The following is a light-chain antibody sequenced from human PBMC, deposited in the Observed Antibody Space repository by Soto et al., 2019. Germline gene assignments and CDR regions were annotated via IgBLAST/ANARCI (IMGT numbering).Light chain of an antibody. Sequence: EIVLTQSPATLSLSPGERATLSCRASQSVSSYLAWCQQKPGQAPRLLIYDASNRATGIPARFSGSGSGTDFTLTISSLEPEDFAVYYCQQRSNWPEYTFGQGTKLEIK. CDR1: QSVSSY. V-gene: IGKV3-11*01. CDR3: QQRSNWPEYT. J-gene: IGKJ2*01. CDR2: DAS.